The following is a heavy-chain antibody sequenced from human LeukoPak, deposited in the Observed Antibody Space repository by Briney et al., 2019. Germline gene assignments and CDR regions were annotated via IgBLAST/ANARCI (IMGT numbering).Heavy chain of an antibody. CDR2: MLDTVTT. D-gene: IGHD5-18*01. CDR3: ATIKRGNIFGYFDF. J-gene: IGHJ4*02. Sequence: SETLSLTCAVSGASMNTHYWSWIRQPPGKGLEWIGYMLDTVTTKDNPSLKSRCTLSADTSKNQFSLRLTSVTAADTAVYYCATIKRGNIFGYFDFWGQGIPVTVSS. V-gene: IGHV4-59*11. CDR1: GASMNTHY.